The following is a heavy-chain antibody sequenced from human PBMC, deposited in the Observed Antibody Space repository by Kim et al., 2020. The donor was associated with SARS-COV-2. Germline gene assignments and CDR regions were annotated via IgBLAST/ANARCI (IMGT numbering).Heavy chain of an antibody. CDR2: ISGSGGST. J-gene: IGHJ4*02. CDR1: GFTFSSYA. CDR3: AKMRPPFPWGVPAAMGYFDY. Sequence: GGSLRLSCAASGFTFSSYAMSWVRQAPGKGLEWVSAISGSGGSTYYADSVKGRFTISRDNSKNTLYLQMNSLRAEDTAVYYCAKMRPPFPWGVPAAMGYFDYWGQGTLVTVSS. D-gene: IGHD2-2*01. V-gene: IGHV3-23*01.